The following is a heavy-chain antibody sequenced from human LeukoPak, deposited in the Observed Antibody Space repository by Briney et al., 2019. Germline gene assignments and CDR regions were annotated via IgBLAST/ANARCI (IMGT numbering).Heavy chain of an antibody. CDR1: GFSVGTNY. D-gene: IGHD6-13*01. J-gene: IGHJ4*02. V-gene: IGHV3-23*01. CDR3: AKRIAAAGPYFDY. CDR2: ISGSGGST. Sequence: PGGSLRLSCAMSGFSVGTNYVTWVRQAPGKGLEWVSAISGSGGSTYYADSVKGRFTISRDNSKNTLYLQMNSLRAEDTAVYYCAKRIAAAGPYFDYWGQGTLVTVSS.